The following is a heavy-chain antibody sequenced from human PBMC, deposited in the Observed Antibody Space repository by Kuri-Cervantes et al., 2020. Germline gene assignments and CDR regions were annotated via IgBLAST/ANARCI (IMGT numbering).Heavy chain of an antibody. CDR3: ARVGLGGSHWYFDL. CDR1: GFTFSSYD. V-gene: IGHV3-13*01. D-gene: IGHD1-26*01. CDR2: IGTAGDT. Sequence: ETLSLTCAASGFTFSSYDMHWVRQATGKGLEWVSAIGTAGDTYYPGSVKGRFTISRENAKNSLYLQMNSLRAGDTAVYYCARVGLGGSHWYFDLWGRGTLVTVSS. J-gene: IGHJ2*01.